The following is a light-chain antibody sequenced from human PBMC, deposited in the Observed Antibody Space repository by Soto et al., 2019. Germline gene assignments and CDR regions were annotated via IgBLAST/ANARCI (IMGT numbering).Light chain of an antibody. J-gene: IGLJ2*01. CDR1: SSDIGAYIY. CDR2: EFS. Sequence: QSALTQPPSASGSPGQSVTISCTGTSSDIGAYIYVSWYQQHPGKAPKLIIYEFSKRPSGVPDRFCGSKSGNTASLPVSGLQAEDEANYYCSTYAGSNNHVIFGGGTQLTVL. V-gene: IGLV2-8*01. CDR3: STYAGSNNHVI.